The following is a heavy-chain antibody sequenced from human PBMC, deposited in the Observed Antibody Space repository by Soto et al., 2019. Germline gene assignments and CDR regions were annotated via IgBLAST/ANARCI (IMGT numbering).Heavy chain of an antibody. CDR1: GFTFSTNW. CDR2: IKEDASED. Sequence: EVQLVQSGGDLVQPGGSLRLSCVASGFTFSTNWMTWVRQAPGMGLEWVAGIKEDASEDVSGDSVKGRFSISRDNAKNSLYLQLNSLRAEDTAVYYCATAISSPFSNFASWGQGSLVTVSS. J-gene: IGHJ4*02. V-gene: IGHV3-7*01. D-gene: IGHD2-2*01. CDR3: ATAISSPFSNFAS.